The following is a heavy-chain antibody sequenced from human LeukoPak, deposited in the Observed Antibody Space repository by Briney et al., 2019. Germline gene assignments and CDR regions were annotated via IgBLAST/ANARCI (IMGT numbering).Heavy chain of an antibody. V-gene: IGHV4-59*01. CDR1: GGSISSYY. CDR3: ANLRKSLWIPEFDY. CDR2: IYYSGST. Sequence: SETLSLTCTVSGGSISSYYWSWIRQPPGKGLEWIGYIYYSGSTNYNTSLKSRVTISVDTSKNQFSLKLSSVTAADTAVYYCANLRKSLWIPEFDYWGQGTLVTVSS. D-gene: IGHD1-1*01. J-gene: IGHJ4*02.